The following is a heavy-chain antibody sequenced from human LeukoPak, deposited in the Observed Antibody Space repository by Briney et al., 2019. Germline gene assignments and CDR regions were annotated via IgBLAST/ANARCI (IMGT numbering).Heavy chain of an antibody. Sequence: SETLSLTCTVSGGSISSYYWSWIRQLPGKGLEWIGYIYYSGSTNYNPSLKSRVTISVDTSKNQFSLKLSSVTAADTAVYYCARGRVRGVIPFDYWGQGTLVTVSS. D-gene: IGHD3-10*01. V-gene: IGHV4-59*01. CDR2: IYYSGST. J-gene: IGHJ4*02. CDR1: GGSISSYY. CDR3: ARGRVRGVIPFDY.